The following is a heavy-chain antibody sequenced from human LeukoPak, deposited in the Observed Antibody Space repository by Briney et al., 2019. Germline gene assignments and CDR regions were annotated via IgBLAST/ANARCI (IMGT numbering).Heavy chain of an antibody. CDR1: GGSISSYY. V-gene: IGHV4-39*07. CDR2: IYYSGST. CDR3: ARVEGFNYFDY. Sequence: PSETLSLTCTVSGGSISSYYWGWIRQPPGKGLEWIGSIYYSGSTYYNPSLKSRVTISVDTSKNQFSLKLSSVTAADTAVYYCARVEGFNYFDYWGQGTLVTVSS. J-gene: IGHJ4*02.